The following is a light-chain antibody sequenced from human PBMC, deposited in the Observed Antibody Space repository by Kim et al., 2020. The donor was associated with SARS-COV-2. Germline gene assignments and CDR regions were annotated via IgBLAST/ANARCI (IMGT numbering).Light chain of an antibody. J-gene: IGLJ3*02. CDR2: SIS. CDR1: TGAVTSAYY. V-gene: IGLV7-43*01. CDR3: LVYYDGSWT. Sequence: PGGAVTLTCASSTGAVTSAYYPNWFQQKPGQAPRPLIYSISNKYSWTPARFSGSLLGGKAALTLSDVQPEDEADYYCLVYYDGSWTFGGGTKLTVL.